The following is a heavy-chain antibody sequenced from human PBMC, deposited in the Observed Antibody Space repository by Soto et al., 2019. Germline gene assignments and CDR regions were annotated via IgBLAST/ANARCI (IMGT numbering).Heavy chain of an antibody. D-gene: IGHD3-10*01. CDR3: ASKFGELLADAFDI. CDR1: NASISSRKW. V-gene: IGHV4-4*02. CDR2: IYHSGSI. J-gene: IGHJ3*02. Sequence: SETLSLTCTVSNASISSRKWWPWVRQTPGKGLEWIGEIYHSGSINHNPSLKSRVTMSVDKSKNQFSLKMTSVTAADTGVYYCASKFGELLADAFDIWCQGTVV.